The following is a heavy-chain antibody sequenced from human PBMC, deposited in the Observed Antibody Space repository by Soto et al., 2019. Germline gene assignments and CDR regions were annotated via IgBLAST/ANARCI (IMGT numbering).Heavy chain of an antibody. CDR3: VRVPDY. Sequence: QLQLQESGAGLVKPSQTLSLTCAVSGGSISSGGYSWSWIRQPPGKGLEWIGYMYNSGSTYYNPSLKSRVTISIDRSNNQFSLKLSAVTAADAAVYYCVRVPDYWGQGILVTVSS. CDR1: GGSISSGGYS. D-gene: IGHD2-2*01. J-gene: IGHJ4*02. V-gene: IGHV4-30-2*01. CDR2: MYNSGST.